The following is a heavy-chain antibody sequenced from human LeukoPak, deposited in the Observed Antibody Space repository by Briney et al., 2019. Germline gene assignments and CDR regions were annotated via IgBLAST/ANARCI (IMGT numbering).Heavy chain of an antibody. Sequence: SETLSLTCTVSGYSISSGYYWGWIRQPPGKGLEWIGSIYHSGSTYYNPPLKSRVTISVDTSKNQFSLKLSSVTAADTAVYYCAREVRQTKYNWFDPWGQGTLVTVSS. CDR3: AREVRQTKYNWFDP. V-gene: IGHV4-38-2*02. CDR2: IYHSGST. D-gene: IGHD3-10*01. J-gene: IGHJ5*02. CDR1: GYSISSGYY.